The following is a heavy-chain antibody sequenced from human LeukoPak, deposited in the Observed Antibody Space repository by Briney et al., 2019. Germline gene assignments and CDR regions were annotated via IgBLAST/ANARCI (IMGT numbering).Heavy chain of an antibody. J-gene: IGHJ4*02. Sequence: ASVKVSCKASGYTFTDNYVHWVRQGPGQGVEWMGWMYPNSRGTNYAQKFQGRVTMTRDTSISTAYLDLSGLRSDDTAVYYCAREVWYYSEWGQGTLVSVSS. CDR3: AREVWYYSE. CDR1: GYTFTDNY. D-gene: IGHD6-13*01. CDR2: MYPNSRGT. V-gene: IGHV1-2*02.